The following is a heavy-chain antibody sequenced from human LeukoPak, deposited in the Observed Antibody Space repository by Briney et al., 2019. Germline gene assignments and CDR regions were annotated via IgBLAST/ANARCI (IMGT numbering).Heavy chain of an antibody. CDR3: ARPQTNLYSSSWYDAFDI. Sequence: SVKVSCKASGGTFSSYAISWVRQAPGQGLEWMGGIIPIFGTANYAQKFQGRVTITADESTSTAYMELSSLRSEDTAVYYSARPQTNLYSSSWYDAFDIWGQGTMVTVSS. J-gene: IGHJ3*02. D-gene: IGHD6-13*01. CDR1: GGTFSSYA. V-gene: IGHV1-69*13. CDR2: IIPIFGTA.